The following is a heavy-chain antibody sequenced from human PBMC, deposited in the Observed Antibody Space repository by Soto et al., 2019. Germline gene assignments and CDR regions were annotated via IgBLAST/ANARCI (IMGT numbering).Heavy chain of an antibody. CDR2: INPNSGGT. V-gene: IGHV1-2*04. CDR3: ARQAAAAVHFDY. D-gene: IGHD6-13*01. Sequence: QVQLVQSGAEVKKPGASVKVSCKASGYTFTGYYMHWVRQAPGQGLAWMGWINPNSGGTNYAQKFQGWVTMTRDTSLSPAYMELSRLRSDDTAVYYCARQAAAAVHFDYWGQGTLVTVSS. CDR1: GYTFTGYY. J-gene: IGHJ4*02.